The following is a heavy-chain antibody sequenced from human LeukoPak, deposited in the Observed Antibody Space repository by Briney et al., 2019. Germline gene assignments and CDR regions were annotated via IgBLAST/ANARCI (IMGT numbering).Heavy chain of an antibody. V-gene: IGHV4-4*02. D-gene: IGHD5-12*01. CDR2: IHHRGNT. CDR1: GDSISNSEW. Sequence: SGTRSLTCAVSGDSISNSEWWSWVRQPPGKGLEWIGQIHHRGNTKYNPSLRSRFTMSVDKSKNQFSLKVTSVTAADTAVYSCAKHRGFTFDTSGPGTLVTVSS. J-gene: IGHJ4*02. CDR3: AKHRGFTFDT.